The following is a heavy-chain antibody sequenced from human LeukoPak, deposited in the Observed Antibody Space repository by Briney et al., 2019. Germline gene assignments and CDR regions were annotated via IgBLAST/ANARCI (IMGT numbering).Heavy chain of an antibody. V-gene: IGHV3-15*01. Sequence: PGGSLRLSCAASGFTFSNAWMSWVRQAPGKGLEWVGRIKSKTDGGTTDYAAPVKGRFTISRDDSKNTLYLQMNSLKTEDTAVYYCTTGYYYGSGSSAHWGQGTLVTVSS. CDR3: TTGYYYGSGSSAH. CDR2: IKSKTDGGTT. J-gene: IGHJ4*02. CDR1: GFTFSNAW. D-gene: IGHD3-10*01.